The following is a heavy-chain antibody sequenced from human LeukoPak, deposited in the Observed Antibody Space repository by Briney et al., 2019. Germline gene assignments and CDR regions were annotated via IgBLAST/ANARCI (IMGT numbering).Heavy chain of an antibody. D-gene: IGHD4-17*01. V-gene: IGHV3-23*01. CDR3: AKGDYGEISLPNYGMDV. CDR2: ISGSGGST. J-gene: IGHJ6*02. Sequence: GGSLRLSCAASGFTFSSYAMSWVRQAPGKGLEWVSAISGSGGSTYYADSVKGRFTISRDNSKNTLYLQMNSLRAEDTALYYCAKGDYGEISLPNYGMDVWGQGTTVTVSS. CDR1: GFTFSSYA.